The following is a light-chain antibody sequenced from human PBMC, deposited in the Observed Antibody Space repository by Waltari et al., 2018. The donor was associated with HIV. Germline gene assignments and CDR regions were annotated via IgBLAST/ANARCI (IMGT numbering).Light chain of an antibody. CDR1: QSVSTW. V-gene: IGKV1-5*03. J-gene: IGKJ3*01. CDR3: QQMNSFS. Sequence: DIQMTQSPSTLSASVGVRVTITCRASQSVSTWLAWYQQKPGKAPKLVIYKTSSLETGVPSRFSGSGSGTEFTLTISDLHPDDFATYYCQQMNSFSFGPGTKVEI. CDR2: KTS.